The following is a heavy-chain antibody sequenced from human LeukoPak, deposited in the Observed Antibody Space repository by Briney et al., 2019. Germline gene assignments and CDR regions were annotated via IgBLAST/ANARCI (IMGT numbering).Heavy chain of an antibody. V-gene: IGHV3-23*01. CDR1: GFTFSSYA. CDR3: ARACYDSSGYYYWPAY. CDR2: ISGSGGST. Sequence: GGSLRLSCAASGFTFSSYAMSWVRQAPGKGLEWVSAISGSGGSTYYADSVKGRFTISRDNSKNTLYLQMNSLRAEDTAVYYCARACYDSSGYYYWPAYWGQGTLVTVSS. J-gene: IGHJ4*02. D-gene: IGHD3-22*01.